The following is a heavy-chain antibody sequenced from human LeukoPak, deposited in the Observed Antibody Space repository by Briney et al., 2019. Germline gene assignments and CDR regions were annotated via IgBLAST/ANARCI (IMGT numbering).Heavy chain of an antibody. CDR3: ATLRYFDWSLY. D-gene: IGHD3-9*01. Sequence: GGSLRLSCAASGFTFSSYAMSWVRQAPGKGLEWVSAISGSGGSTYYADSVKGRFTISRDNSKNTLYLQMNSLRAEDTAVYYCATLRYFDWSLYWGQGTLVTVSS. CDR2: ISGSGGST. J-gene: IGHJ4*02. V-gene: IGHV3-23*01. CDR1: GFTFSSYA.